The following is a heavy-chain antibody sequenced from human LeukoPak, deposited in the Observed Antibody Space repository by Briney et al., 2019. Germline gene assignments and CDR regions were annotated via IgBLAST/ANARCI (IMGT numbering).Heavy chain of an antibody. D-gene: IGHD3-9*01. CDR2: ISGSGGST. V-gene: IGHV3-23*01. CDR3: ARDVVYYDILTGRKDSGPDY. Sequence: PGGSLRLSCAASGFTFSSYGMSWVRQAPGKGLEWVSAISGSGGSTYYADSVKGRFTISRDNSKNTLYLQMNSLRAEDTAVYYCARDVVYYDILTGRKDSGPDYWGQGTLVTVSS. CDR1: GFTFSSYG. J-gene: IGHJ4*02.